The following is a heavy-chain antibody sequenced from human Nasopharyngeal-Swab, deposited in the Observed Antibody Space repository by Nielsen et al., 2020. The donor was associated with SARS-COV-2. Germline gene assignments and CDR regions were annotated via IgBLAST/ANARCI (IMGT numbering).Heavy chain of an antibody. V-gene: IGHV4-34*01. J-gene: IGHJ4*02. CDR2: INHSGST. CDR3: ARHRCSSTSCHFDY. D-gene: IGHD2-2*01. CDR1: GGSFSGYY. Sequence: SETLSLTCAVYGGSFSGYYWSWIRQPPGKGLEWIGEINHSGSTNYNPSLKSRVTISVDTSKNQFSLKLSSVTAADTAVYYCARHRCSSTSCHFDYWGQGTLVTVSS.